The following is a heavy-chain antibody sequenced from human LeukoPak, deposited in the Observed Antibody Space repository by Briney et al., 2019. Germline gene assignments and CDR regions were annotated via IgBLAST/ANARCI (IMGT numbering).Heavy chain of an antibody. J-gene: IGHJ4*02. V-gene: IGHV3-74*01. CDR3: ARDCGSTGCDY. D-gene: IGHD2-2*01. Sequence: GGSLRLSCAASGFTFSDYWMHCGRQAPGKGLVWVSRISNDGSTTTYADSVRGRFTISRDNAKNTLYLQMNSLRAEDTAVYYCARDCGSTGCDYWGQGTLVTVSS. CDR2: ISNDGSTT. CDR1: GFTFSDYW.